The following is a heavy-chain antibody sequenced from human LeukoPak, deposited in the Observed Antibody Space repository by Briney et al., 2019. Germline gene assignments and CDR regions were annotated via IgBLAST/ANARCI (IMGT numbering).Heavy chain of an antibody. D-gene: IGHD5-24*01. J-gene: IGHJ4*02. CDR2: IYYSGST. V-gene: IGHV4-30-4*08. CDR3: ARGGPGRDGYNFGY. CDR1: GGSISSGDYY. Sequence: ASQTLSLTCTVSGGSISSGDYYWSWIRQPPGKGLEWIGYIYYSGSTYYNPSLKSRVTISVDTSKNQFSLKLSSVTAADTAVYYCARGGPGRDGYNFGYWGQGTLVTVSS.